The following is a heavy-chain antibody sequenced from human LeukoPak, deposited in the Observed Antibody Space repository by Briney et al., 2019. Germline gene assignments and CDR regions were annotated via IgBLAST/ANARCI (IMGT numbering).Heavy chain of an antibody. D-gene: IGHD6-13*01. Sequence: GGSLRLSCAASGFTFSSYGMQWVRQAPGKGLEWVAVISYDESNKWYADSVKGRFTTSRDNSKNTLYLQMNSLRAEDTAVYYCAREGGFSSSWPYWYFDLWGRGTLVTVSS. V-gene: IGHV3-30*03. CDR2: ISYDESNK. CDR3: AREGGFSSSWPYWYFDL. CDR1: GFTFSSYG. J-gene: IGHJ2*01.